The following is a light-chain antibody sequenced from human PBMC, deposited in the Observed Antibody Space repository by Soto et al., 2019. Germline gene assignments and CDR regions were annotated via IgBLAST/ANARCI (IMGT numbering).Light chain of an antibody. CDR3: QQYNNWPRT. CDR1: QSVSSN. V-gene: IGKV3-15*01. CDR2: GAS. Sequence: EIALTQSPATLSLSPWERATLSCRASQSVSSNLAWYQQKPGQAPRLLIYGASTRATGIPARFSGSGSGTEFTLTISSLQSEDFAVYYCQQYNNWPRTFGQGTKVDIK. J-gene: IGKJ1*01.